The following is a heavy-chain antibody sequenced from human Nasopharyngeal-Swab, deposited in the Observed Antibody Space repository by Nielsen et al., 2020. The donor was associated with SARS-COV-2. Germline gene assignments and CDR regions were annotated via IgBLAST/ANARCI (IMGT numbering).Heavy chain of an antibody. V-gene: IGHV1-46*01. CDR3: ARGAEYYYGSGYYYGMDV. CDR2: INPSGGTT. D-gene: IGHD3-10*01. CDR1: GYTFTSYY. Sequence: ASVKVSCKASGYTFTSYYMHWVRQAPGQGLEWMGIINPSGGTTSYAQKFQGRVTMTRDTSTSTVYMELSSLRSEDTAVYYCARGAEYYYGSGYYYGMDVWGQGTTVTVSS. J-gene: IGHJ6*02.